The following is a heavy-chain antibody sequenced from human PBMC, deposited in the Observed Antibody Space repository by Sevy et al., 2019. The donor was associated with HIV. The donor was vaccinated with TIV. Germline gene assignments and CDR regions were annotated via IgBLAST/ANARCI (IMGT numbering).Heavy chain of an antibody. J-gene: IGHJ3*02. CDR3: ARAVDDYVWGSYRSRAFDI. D-gene: IGHD3-16*02. CDR1: GGSISSYY. CDR2: IYYSGST. V-gene: IGHV4-59*01. Sequence: SETLSLTCTVSGGSISSYYWSWIRQPPGKGLEWIGYIYYSGSTNYNPSLKSRVTISVDTSKNQFSLKLSSVTAADTAVYYCARAVDDYVWGSYRSRAFDIWGQGTMVTVSS.